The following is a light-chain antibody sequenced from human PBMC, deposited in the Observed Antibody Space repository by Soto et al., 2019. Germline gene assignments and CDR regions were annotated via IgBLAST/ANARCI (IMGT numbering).Light chain of an antibody. Sequence: DIVLTRSPATLSLSPGERATLSCRASQSVSSYLAWYQQKPGQAPRLLISDATNRATGIPARFSGSGSGTDFTLTIDSLEPEDFAVYYCQQRINWPLTFGGGTKVEIK. CDR1: QSVSSY. CDR3: QQRINWPLT. CDR2: DAT. V-gene: IGKV3-11*01. J-gene: IGKJ4*01.